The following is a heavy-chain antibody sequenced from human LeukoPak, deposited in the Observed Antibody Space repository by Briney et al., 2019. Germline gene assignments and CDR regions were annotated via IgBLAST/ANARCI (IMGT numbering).Heavy chain of an antibody. J-gene: IGHJ6*02. Sequence: KSGGSLRLSCAASGFTFSSFALSWVRQAPGKGLEWVSGISGSGGITYYADSVKGRFSVSRDNSKNTLYLQMNSLRAEDTAVYYCARDWEALDIVVVVAAPQEYGMDVWGQGTTVTVSS. V-gene: IGHV3-23*01. D-gene: IGHD2-15*01. CDR2: ISGSGGIT. CDR1: GFTFSSFA. CDR3: ARDWEALDIVVVVAAPQEYGMDV.